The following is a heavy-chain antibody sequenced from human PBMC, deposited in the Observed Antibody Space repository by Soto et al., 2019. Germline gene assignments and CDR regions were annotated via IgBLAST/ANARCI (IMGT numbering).Heavy chain of an antibody. CDR2: INSDGSST. CDR3: ARGPHFDDFWSGYYTGGDAFDI. D-gene: IGHD3-3*01. V-gene: IGHV3-74*01. J-gene: IGHJ3*02. Sequence: EVQLVESGGGLVQPGGSLRLSCAASGFTFSSYWMHWVRQAPGKGLVWVSRINSDGSSTSYADSVKGRFTISRDNAKNTLYLQMNSLRAEDTAVYYCARGPHFDDFWSGYYTGGDAFDIWGQGTMVTVSS. CDR1: GFTFSSYW.